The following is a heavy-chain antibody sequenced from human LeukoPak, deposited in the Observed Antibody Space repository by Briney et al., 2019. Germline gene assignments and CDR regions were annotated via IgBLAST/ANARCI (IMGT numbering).Heavy chain of an antibody. CDR2: INPNVGGT. V-gene: IGHV1-2*02. CDR3: VPGSSVGQGSQSYYDKSTYFDY. Sequence: GASVKVSCKAFGYTFTDYYMHWVRQAPGQGLEWMGWINPNVGGTDYAQKFQGRVTMTRDTSISTAYMELSRLRSDDTAVYYCVPGSSVGQGSQSYYDKSTYFDYWGQGTLVTVSS. J-gene: IGHJ4*02. CDR1: GYTFTDYY. D-gene: IGHD3-16*01.